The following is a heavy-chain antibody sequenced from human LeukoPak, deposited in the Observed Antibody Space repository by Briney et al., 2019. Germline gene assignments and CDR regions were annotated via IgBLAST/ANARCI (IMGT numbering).Heavy chain of an antibody. V-gene: IGHV1-3*01. CDR1: GYTFTSYA. CDR3: ARDCSGGSCYGAYYYYYGMDV. D-gene: IGHD2-15*01. CDR2: INACNGNT. Sequence: GASVKVSCKASGYTFTSYAMHWVGQAPGQRLEWMGWINACNGNTKYSQKFQGRVTITRDTSASTAYMELSSLRSEDTAVYYCARDCSGGSCYGAYYYYYGMDVWGQGTTVTVSS. J-gene: IGHJ6*02.